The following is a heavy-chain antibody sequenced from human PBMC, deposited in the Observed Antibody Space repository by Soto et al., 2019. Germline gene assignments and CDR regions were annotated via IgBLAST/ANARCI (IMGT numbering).Heavy chain of an antibody. D-gene: IGHD6-19*01. V-gene: IGHV4-30-2*01. CDR2: IYHSGST. CDR3: ARGLVGAVAGYYYYGLDV. CDR1: GGSISSGGYS. Sequence: SETLSLTCAVSGGSISSGGYSWSWIRQPPGKGLEWIGYIYHSGSTYYNPSLKSRVTISVDRSKNQFSLKLSSVTAADTAVYYCARGLVGAVAGYYYYGLDVWGQGTTVTVSS. J-gene: IGHJ6*02.